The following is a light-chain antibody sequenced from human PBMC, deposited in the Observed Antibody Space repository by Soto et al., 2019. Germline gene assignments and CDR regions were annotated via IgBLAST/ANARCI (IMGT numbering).Light chain of an antibody. CDR3: QQSYSTPIT. V-gene: IGKV1-39*01. CDR1: QSISSY. CDR2: AAS. Sequence: DIQMTQYPSSLSASVGDRVTITCRASQSISSYLNWYQQKPGKAPKLLIYAASSLQSGVPSRFSGSGSGTDFTLTISSLQPEDFATYYCQQSYSTPITSGQGTRLEIK. J-gene: IGKJ5*01.